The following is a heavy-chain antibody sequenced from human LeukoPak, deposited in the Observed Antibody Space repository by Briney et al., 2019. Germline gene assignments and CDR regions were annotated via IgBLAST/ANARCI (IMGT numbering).Heavy chain of an antibody. J-gene: IGHJ6*03. V-gene: IGHV4-39*07. CDR1: GGSISSSSYY. D-gene: IGHD4-11*01. CDR3: ARAVSYYYYYYMDV. CDR2: IYYSGST. Sequence: SETLSLTCTVSGGSISSSSYYWGWIRQPPGKGLEWIGSIYYSGSTYYNPSLKSRVTISVDTSKNQFSLKLSSVTAADTAVYYCARAVSYYYYYYMDVWGKGTTDTVSS.